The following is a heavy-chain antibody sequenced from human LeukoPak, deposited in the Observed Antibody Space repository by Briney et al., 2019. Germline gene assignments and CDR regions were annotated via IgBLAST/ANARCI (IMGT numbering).Heavy chain of an antibody. D-gene: IGHD3-22*01. J-gene: IGHJ4*02. CDR1: GYSFTSYW. CDR2: IYPGDSDI. V-gene: IGHV5-51*01. CDR3: ARHGRNYYDSIGYYYYGPNDY. Sequence: GESLKISCKGSGYSFTSYWIGWVRQMPGKGLEWMGIIYPGDSDIRYSPSFQGQVTISADKSINTAYLQWSSLKASDTAMYYCARHGRNYYDSIGYYYYGPNDYWGQGTLVTVSS.